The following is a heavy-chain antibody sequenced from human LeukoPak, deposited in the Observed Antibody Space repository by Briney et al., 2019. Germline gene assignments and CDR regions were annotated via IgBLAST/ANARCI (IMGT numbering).Heavy chain of an antibody. CDR2: IYYSGST. J-gene: IGHJ3*02. CDR3: ARENDFDAFDI. Sequence: SETLSLTCTVSGGSFSSYYRSWVRQPPGKGLEWIGYIYYSGSTNYNPSLKSRVTTSVDTSKNQFSLKLSSVTAADTAVYYCARENDFDAFDIWGQGTMVTVSS. V-gene: IGHV4-59*01. D-gene: IGHD2-21*02. CDR1: GGSFSSYY.